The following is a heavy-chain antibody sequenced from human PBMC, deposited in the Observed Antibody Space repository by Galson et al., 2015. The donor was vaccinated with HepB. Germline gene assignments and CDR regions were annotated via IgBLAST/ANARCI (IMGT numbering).Heavy chain of an antibody. CDR3: VRSLYTGSYLFDY. Sequence: QSGAEVKKPGESLKISCQGSGYRFIGYWIGWVRQMPGKGLEWIGIIYPGDSETRYSPSFQGQVTISADKSISTAYLQRSSLKASDTAMYYCVRSLYTGSYLFDYWGQGTPVTVSS. CDR1: GYRFIGYW. D-gene: IGHD1-26*01. J-gene: IGHJ4*02. CDR2: IYPGDSET. V-gene: IGHV5-51*03.